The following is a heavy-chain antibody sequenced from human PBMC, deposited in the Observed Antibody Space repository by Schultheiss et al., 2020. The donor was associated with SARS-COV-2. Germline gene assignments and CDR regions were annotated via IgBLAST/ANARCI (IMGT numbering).Heavy chain of an antibody. CDR1: GFTFSTYA. CDR2: ISSSSSYT. J-gene: IGHJ4*02. V-gene: IGHV3-11*06. D-gene: IGHD6-13*01. CDR3: ARDHGSSSWSFDY. Sequence: GGSLRLSCAASGFTFSTYAMSWVRQAPGKGLEWVSYISSSSSYTNYADSVKGRFTISRDNAKNSLYLQMHSLRDEDTAVYYCARDHGSSSWSFDYWGQGTLVTVSS.